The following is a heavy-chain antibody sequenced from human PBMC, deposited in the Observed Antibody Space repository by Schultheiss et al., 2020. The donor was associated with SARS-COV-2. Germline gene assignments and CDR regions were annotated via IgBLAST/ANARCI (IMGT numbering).Heavy chain of an antibody. Sequence: GESLKISCAASGFTFSSYAMSWVRQAPGKGLEWDSAISGSGGSIYYADSVKGRFTISRDNAKNSLYLQMNSLRAEDTAVYYCARGPFPSRMTGYYIDYYYGMDVWGQGTTVTVSS. D-gene: IGHD3-9*01. V-gene: IGHV3-23*01. CDR3: ARGPFPSRMTGYYIDYYYGMDV. CDR1: GFTFSSYA. CDR2: ISGSGGSI. J-gene: IGHJ6*02.